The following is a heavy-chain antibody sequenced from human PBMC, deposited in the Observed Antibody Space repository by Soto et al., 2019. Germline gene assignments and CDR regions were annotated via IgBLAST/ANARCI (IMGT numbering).Heavy chain of an antibody. J-gene: IGHJ4*02. D-gene: IGHD3-16*01. CDR3: AKAYFVWSSEQPYYFDY. CDR2: ISGSGGRS. Sequence: EVQLLDSGAGLLEPGGSLRLSCAASGFTFSNYAMTWVRQGPGKGLGWVSGISGSGGRSYYADSVKGRFTISRDNSKSTLYLQMNSLRAEDTAVYYCAKAYFVWSSEQPYYFDYWGQGTLVTVSS. CDR1: GFTFSNYA. V-gene: IGHV3-23*01.